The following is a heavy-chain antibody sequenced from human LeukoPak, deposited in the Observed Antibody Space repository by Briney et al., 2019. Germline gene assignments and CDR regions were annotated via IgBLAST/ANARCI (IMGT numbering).Heavy chain of an antibody. V-gene: IGHV3-7*01. CDR2: IKRGGSEK. CDR3: ATDRGWRTSGYYLYYFEY. CDR1: GLIFTNYF. Sequence: PGGSLRLSCAASGLIFTNYFMSWVRQAPGKGLEWVASIKRGGSEKYYVDSVRGRFTISRDNTMNSLYLQMSSLRAEDTAVYYCATDRGWRTSGYYLYYFEYWGQGTLVTYSS. D-gene: IGHD3-3*01. J-gene: IGHJ4*02.